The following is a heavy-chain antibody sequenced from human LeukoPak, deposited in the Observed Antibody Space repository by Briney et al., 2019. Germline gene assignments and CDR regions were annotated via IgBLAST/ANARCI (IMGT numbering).Heavy chain of an antibody. J-gene: IGHJ5*02. CDR3: ARDSPNCSGGSCYPTGDWFDP. D-gene: IGHD2-15*01. V-gene: IGHV3-30-3*01. CDR2: ISYDGSNK. Sequence: RSLRLSCAASGFTFSSYAMHWVRQAPGKGLEWVAVISYDGSNKYYADSVKGRFTISRDNSKNTLYLQMNSLRAEDTAVYYCARDSPNCSGGSCYPTGDWFDPWGQGTLVTVSS. CDR1: GFTFSSYA.